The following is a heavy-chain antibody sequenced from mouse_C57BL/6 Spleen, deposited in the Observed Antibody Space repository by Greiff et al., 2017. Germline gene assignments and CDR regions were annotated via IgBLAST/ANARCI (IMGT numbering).Heavy chain of an antibody. CDR1: GYAFSSYW. CDR3: ARGGRRWYFDV. J-gene: IGHJ1*03. V-gene: IGHV1-80*01. D-gene: IGHD3-3*01. Sequence: QVQLQESGAELVKPGASVKISCKASGYAFSSYWMNWVKQRPGKGLEWIGQIYPGDGDTNYNGKFKGKATLTADKSSSTAYMQLSSLTSEDSAVYCCARGGRRWYFDVWGTGTTVTVSS. CDR2: IYPGDGDT.